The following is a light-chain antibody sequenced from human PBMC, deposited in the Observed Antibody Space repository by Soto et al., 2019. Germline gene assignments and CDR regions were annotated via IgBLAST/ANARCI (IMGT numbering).Light chain of an antibody. J-gene: IGLJ1*01. Sequence: QSVLTQPPSASGTPGQRVTISCSASNSNIGSNTVNWYQQLPGTAPKLLIYSDNQRPSGVPARFSGSRSGTSASLAISGPQSEDEADYYCAAWDDSLTGFVFGTGTKVTVL. CDR1: NSNIGSNT. CDR2: SDN. CDR3: AAWDDSLTGFV. V-gene: IGLV1-44*01.